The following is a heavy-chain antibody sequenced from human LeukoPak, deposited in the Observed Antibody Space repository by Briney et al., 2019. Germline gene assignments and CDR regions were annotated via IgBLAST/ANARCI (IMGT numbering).Heavy chain of an antibody. CDR3: ARVGSYCTTISCFDY. CDR1: GGTFSSYA. CDR2: IIPIFGTS. J-gene: IGHJ4*02. D-gene: IGHD2-8*01. V-gene: IGHV1-69*05. Sequence: ASVKVSCKASGGTFSSYAISWVRQAPGQGLEWMGGIIPIFGTSNYAQKLQGRVTMTTDTSTNTAYVELRSLRSDDTAVYYCARVGSYCTTISCFDYWGQGTLVTVSS.